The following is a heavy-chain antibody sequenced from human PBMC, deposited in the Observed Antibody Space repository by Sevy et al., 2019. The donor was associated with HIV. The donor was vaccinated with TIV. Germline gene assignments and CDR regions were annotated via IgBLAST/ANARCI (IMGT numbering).Heavy chain of an antibody. D-gene: IGHD6-13*01. CDR3: ARYSIAAAGTPFFSY. V-gene: IGHV4-59*13. Sequence: SETLSLTCTVSGGSISSYYWSWIRQPPGKGLEWIGCIYYSGSTNYNPSLKSRVTISVDTSKNQFSLKLSSVTAADTAVYYCARYSIAAAGTPFFSYWGQGTLVTVSS. CDR2: IYYSGST. CDR1: GGSISSYY. J-gene: IGHJ4*02.